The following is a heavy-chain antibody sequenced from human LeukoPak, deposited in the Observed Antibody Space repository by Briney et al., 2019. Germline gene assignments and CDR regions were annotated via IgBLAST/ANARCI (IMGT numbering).Heavy chain of an antibody. CDR2: ISGSGGST. V-gene: IGHV3-23*01. D-gene: IGHD3-22*01. CDR1: GFTFSSYA. J-gene: IGHJ4*02. Sequence: AGGSLRLSCAASGFTFSSYAVSWVRQAPGKGLEWVSAISGSGGSTYYADSVNGRFTISRDYSKNTLYLQMNSLRAEDTAVYYCAKPYSSAYLGYFDYWGQGTLVTVSS. CDR3: AKPYSSAYLGYFDY.